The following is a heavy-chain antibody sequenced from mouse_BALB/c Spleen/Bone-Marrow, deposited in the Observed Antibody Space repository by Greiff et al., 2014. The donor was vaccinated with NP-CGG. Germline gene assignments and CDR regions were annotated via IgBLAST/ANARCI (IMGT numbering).Heavy chain of an antibody. CDR1: GYTFTDNW. V-gene: IGHV1-69*01. CDR2: IDTSDSYT. J-gene: IGHJ4*01. Sequence: VQLQQSGAELGMPGASVKMSCKASGYTFTDNWIYWVKQSPGQGLEWIGAIDTSDSYTNYNQKFMGKTSLTVDASSSTAYMQVSSLTSDDSAVYYCARGGHDFSLDYWGQGTSVTVSS. CDR3: ARGGHDFSLDY. D-gene: IGHD2-4*01.